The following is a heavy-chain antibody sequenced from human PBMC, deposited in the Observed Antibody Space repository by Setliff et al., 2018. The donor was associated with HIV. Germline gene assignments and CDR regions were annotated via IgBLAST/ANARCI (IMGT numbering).Heavy chain of an antibody. D-gene: IGHD1-26*01. V-gene: IGHV7-4-1*02. Sequence: GASVKVSCKASGYTLTTFGISWVRQVPGQGLEWMGWINTETGNPMYAQGFKGRLVFSLDTSVSTAYLQISTLKTEDTAIYYCARVGSYWSTFDYWGQGALVTVSS. CDR2: INTETGNP. CDR3: ARVGSYWSTFDY. J-gene: IGHJ4*02. CDR1: GYTLTTFG.